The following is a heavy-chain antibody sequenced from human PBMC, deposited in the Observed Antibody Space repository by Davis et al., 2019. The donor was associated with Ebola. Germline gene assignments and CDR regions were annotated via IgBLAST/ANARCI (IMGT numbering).Heavy chain of an antibody. D-gene: IGHD3-22*01. V-gene: IGHV3-49*03. CDR1: GFTFGDYA. Sequence: GESLKISCPASGFTFGDYAMSSFRQAAGKGPVWVGFIRSKAYAGTTDYASSVRDRFTISRDDSKTIAYLQMNSLKTEDTAVYYCARVARGYYEMADYWGQGTLVTVSS. CDR3: ARVARGYYEMADY. CDR2: IRSKAYAGTT. J-gene: IGHJ4*02.